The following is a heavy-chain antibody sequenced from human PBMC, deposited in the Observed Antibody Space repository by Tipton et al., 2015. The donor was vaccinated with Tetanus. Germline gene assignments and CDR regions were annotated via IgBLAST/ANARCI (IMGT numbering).Heavy chain of an antibody. CDR2: VDYFGST. CDR1: GGSISTYH. Sequence: TLSLTCTVSGGSISTYHWNWIRQSPGKGLEWIGYVDYFGSTKINPSLKSRVAMSVDTAENQLSLRLTSVTSADTAGYYCARTSGYTYSDTWGQATRASVPS. D-gene: IGHD3-3*01. J-gene: IGHJ5*02. V-gene: IGHV4-59*01. CDR3: ARTSGYTYSDT.